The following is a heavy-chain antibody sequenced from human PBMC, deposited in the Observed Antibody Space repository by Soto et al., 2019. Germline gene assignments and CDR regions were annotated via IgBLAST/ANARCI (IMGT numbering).Heavy chain of an antibody. Sequence: QVQLVESGGGVVQPGRSLRLSCAASGFTFSSYAMHWVRQAPGKGLEWVAVISYDGSNKYYADSVKGRFTISRDNSKNTLYLQMNSLRAEDTAVYYCAGDGQVYCGSDCYSLDYWGQGTLVTVSS. J-gene: IGHJ4*02. CDR1: GFTFSSYA. V-gene: IGHV3-30-3*01. D-gene: IGHD2-21*02. CDR2: ISYDGSNK. CDR3: AGDGQVYCGSDCYSLDY.